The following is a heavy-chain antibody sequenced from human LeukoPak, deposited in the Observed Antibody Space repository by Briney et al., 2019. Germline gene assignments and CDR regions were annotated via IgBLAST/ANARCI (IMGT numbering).Heavy chain of an antibody. Sequence: GGSLRLSCAASGFTFSNYALYWVRQAPGKGLQWVALISYDEMSKYYSDSVKGRFTISRDNSRNTLYLQMKSLRPEDTAVYYCARDRGWSQPYGSGTYGLDYWGQGTLVTVSS. D-gene: IGHD3-10*01. CDR3: ARDRGWSQPYGSGTYGLDY. CDR1: GFTFSNYA. V-gene: IGHV3-30*04. J-gene: IGHJ4*02. CDR2: ISYDEMSK.